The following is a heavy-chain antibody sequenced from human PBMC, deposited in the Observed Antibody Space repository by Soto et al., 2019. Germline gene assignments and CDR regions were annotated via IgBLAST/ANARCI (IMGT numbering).Heavy chain of an antibody. Sequence: QLQLVESGGGLVKPGGSLRLSCAASGFTFNDFYMIWFRQAPGRGLEWLAYINNRGDDIYYADSVRGRFTISRDNGKNSLYLQMNSLRVEDTALYFCARDMSYGEFGRNWFDPWGQGTPVTVSA. J-gene: IGHJ5*02. CDR3: ARDMSYGEFGRNWFDP. CDR1: GFTFNDFY. D-gene: IGHD2-21*01. CDR2: INNRGDDI. V-gene: IGHV3-11*01.